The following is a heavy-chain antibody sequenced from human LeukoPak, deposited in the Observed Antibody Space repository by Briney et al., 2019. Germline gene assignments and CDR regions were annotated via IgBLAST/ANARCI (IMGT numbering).Heavy chain of an antibody. CDR3: ARIGSAAFTDY. J-gene: IGHJ4*02. CDR2: ISSSGSYI. D-gene: IGHD3-3*02. CDR1: TFTFSSYT. Sequence: AGGSLRLSCAASTFTFSSYTMNWVRQAPGTGLEWVSSISSSGSYIYYADSLKGRFTVSRDNARKSLYLQMNSLRAEDTAVYYCARIGSAAFTDYWGQGTLVTVSS. V-gene: IGHV3-21*01.